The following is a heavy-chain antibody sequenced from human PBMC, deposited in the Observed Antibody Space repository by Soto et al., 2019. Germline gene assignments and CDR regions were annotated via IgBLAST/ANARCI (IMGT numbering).Heavy chain of an antibody. CDR3: ARAPIQLSHSVMEV. Sequence: GQGLEWMGIINPSGGSTSYAKKFRGRVTMTRDTSTSTVYMELSSLRSEDTAVYYCARAPIQLSHSVMEVWGQGNTVTV. CDR2: INPSGGST. D-gene: IGHD5-18*01. J-gene: IGHJ6*02. V-gene: IGHV1-46*03.